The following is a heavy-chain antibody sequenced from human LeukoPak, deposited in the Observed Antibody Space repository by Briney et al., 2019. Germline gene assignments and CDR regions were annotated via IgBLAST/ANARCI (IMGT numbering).Heavy chain of an antibody. Sequence: SETLSLTCAVYGGSFSGYYWSWIRQPPGKGLEWIGEINHIGSTNYNPSLKSRVTISVDTSKNQFSLKLSSVTAADTAVYYCARDIVVVPAAIPHYYYYYGMDVWGQGTTVTVSS. CDR1: GGSFSGYY. CDR2: INHIGST. D-gene: IGHD2-2*01. CDR3: ARDIVVVPAAIPHYYYYYGMDV. V-gene: IGHV4-34*01. J-gene: IGHJ6*02.